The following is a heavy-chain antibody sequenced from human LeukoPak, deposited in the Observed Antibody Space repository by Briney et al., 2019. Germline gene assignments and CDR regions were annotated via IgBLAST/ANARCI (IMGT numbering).Heavy chain of an antibody. J-gene: IGHJ5*02. CDR1: GFTFSNYW. CDR3: ATYRATS. CDR2: IKEDGSEK. V-gene: IGHV3-7*03. D-gene: IGHD2-21*01. Sequence: GGSLRLSCAASGFTFSNYWMSWVRQAPGEGLEWVANIKEDGSEKYYVDSVKGRFTVSRDNAKNSLFLQLNSLRVEDTAVYYCATYRATSWGQGALVTVSS.